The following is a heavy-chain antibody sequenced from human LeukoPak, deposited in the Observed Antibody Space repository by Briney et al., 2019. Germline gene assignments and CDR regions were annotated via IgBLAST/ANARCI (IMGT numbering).Heavy chain of an antibody. CDR1: GFAFRSYA. V-gene: IGHV3-23*01. CDR2: IRGSGGST. J-gene: IGHJ4*02. CDR3: AKDLAITMIVVGLFDY. D-gene: IGHD3-22*01. Sequence: SGGSLRLSCAASGFAFRSYAMSWVRQAPGKGLEWVSAIRGSGGSTYYADSVKGRFTISRDNSKNTLYLQMNSLRAEDTAVYYCAKDLAITMIVVGLFDYWGQGTLVTVSS.